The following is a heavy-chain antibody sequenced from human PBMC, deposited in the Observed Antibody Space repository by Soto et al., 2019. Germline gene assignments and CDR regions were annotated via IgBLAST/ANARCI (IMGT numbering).Heavy chain of an antibody. CDR3: SRGGSYAFAY. V-gene: IGHV5-51*01. CDR2: IYPGDSET. CDR1: GYRFTHFL. J-gene: IGHJ4*02. Sequence: GALKVSWKGSGYRFTHFLVGWVRQMPGKGLEWMGIIYPGDSETRYSPSFQGQVTISRDDSKSIAYLQMNSLKTEDTAVYYCSRGGSYAFAYWGQGTLVTVSS. D-gene: IGHD1-26*01.